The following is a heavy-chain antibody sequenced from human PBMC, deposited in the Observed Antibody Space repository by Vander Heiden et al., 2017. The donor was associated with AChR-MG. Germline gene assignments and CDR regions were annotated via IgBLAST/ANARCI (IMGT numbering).Heavy chain of an antibody. CDR1: GDSISRSGHY. D-gene: IGHD7-27*01. Sequence: QLQESGPGLVKPSETLSLTCTVSGDSISRSGHYWGWIRQPPGRTLEWIGSMYNSGSTYYNPSLKSRVTMSVDTSKNQISLRLTSVTAADTAMYYCARPGVDFDLWGRGTLVTVSS. CDR3: ARPGVDFDL. V-gene: IGHV4-39*01. CDR2: MYNSGST. J-gene: IGHJ2*01.